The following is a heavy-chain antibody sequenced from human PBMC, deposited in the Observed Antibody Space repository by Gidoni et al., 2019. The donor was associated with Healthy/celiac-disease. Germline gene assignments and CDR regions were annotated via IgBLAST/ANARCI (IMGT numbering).Heavy chain of an antibody. CDR2: ISSSSSTI. V-gene: IGHV3-48*02. Sequence: EVQLVESGGGLVQPGGSLRLSCAASGFTFSSYSMNWVRQAPGKGLEWVSYISSSSSTIYYADSVKGRFTISRDNAKNSLYLQMNSLRDEDTAVYYCARGPRDYDSSGHGRGDLWGRGTLVTVSS. CDR3: ARGPRDYDSSGHGRGDL. J-gene: IGHJ2*01. D-gene: IGHD3-22*01. CDR1: GFTFSSYS.